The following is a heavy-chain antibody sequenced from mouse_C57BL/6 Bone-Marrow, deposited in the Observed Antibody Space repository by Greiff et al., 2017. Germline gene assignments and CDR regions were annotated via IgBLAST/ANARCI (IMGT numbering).Heavy chain of an antibody. V-gene: IGHV1-52*01. CDR3: ARSSYYYGSPYWYCDV. CDR1: GYTFTSYW. J-gene: IGHJ1*03. D-gene: IGHD1-1*01. CDR2: IDPSDSET. Sequence: QVQLQQPGAELVRPGSSVKLSCKASGYTFTSYWMHWVKQRPIQGLEWIGNIDPSDSETHYNQKFKDKATLTVDKSSSTAYMQLSSLTSEDSAVYYCARSSYYYGSPYWYCDVWGTGTTVTVSS.